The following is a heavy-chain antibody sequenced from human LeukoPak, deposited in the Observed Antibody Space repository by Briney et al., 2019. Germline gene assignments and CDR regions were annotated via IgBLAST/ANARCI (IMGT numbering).Heavy chain of an antibody. CDR2: IYSGGST. J-gene: IGHJ4*02. CDR1: GFTVSSNY. CDR3: ARVGRYWNDDEYYFDY. V-gene: IGHV3-66*01. D-gene: IGHD1-1*01. Sequence: GGSLRLSCAASGFTVSSNYMSWVRQAPGKGLEWVSVIYSGGSTYYADSVKGRFTISRDNSKNTLYLQMNSLRAADTAVYYCARVGRYWNDDEYYFDYWGQGTLVTVSS.